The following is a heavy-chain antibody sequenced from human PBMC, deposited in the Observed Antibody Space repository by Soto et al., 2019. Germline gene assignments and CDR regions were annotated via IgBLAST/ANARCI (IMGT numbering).Heavy chain of an antibody. V-gene: IGHV3-33*01. J-gene: IGHJ6*02. Sequence: QVQLVESGGGVVQPGRSLRLSCAASGFTFSSYGMHWVRQAPGKGLEWVAVIWYDGSNKYYADSVKGRFTISRDNSKNTLYLQMNSLRAEDTAVYYCARDQALYGSGSYYYVGLYYYYGMDVWGQGTTVTVSS. CDR3: ARDQALYGSGSYYYVGLYYYYGMDV. D-gene: IGHD3-10*01. CDR2: IWYDGSNK. CDR1: GFTFSSYG.